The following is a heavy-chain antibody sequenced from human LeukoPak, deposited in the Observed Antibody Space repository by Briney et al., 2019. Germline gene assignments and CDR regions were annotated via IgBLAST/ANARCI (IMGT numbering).Heavy chain of an antibody. CDR2: VSAYNGNT. J-gene: IGHJ5*02. CDR1: GYTFTSYG. V-gene: IGHV1-18*01. CDR3: ASARITIFGVVIIGPFDP. D-gene: IGHD3-3*01. Sequence: ASVKVSCKASGYTFTSYGISWVRQAPGQGLEWMGWVSAYNGNTNYAQKLQGRVTMTTDTSTSTAYMELRSLRSDDTAVYYCASARITIFGVVIIGPFDPWGQGTLGTVSS.